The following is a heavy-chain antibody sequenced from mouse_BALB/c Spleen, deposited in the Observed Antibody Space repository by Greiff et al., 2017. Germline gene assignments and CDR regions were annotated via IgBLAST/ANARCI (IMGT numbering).Heavy chain of an antibody. J-gene: IGHJ4*01. CDR3: ARSKYDAMEH. CDR2: VNPYNGGT. Sequence: EVQLQQSGPELVKPGASVKMSCKASGYTFTDYYMDWVKQSHGESFEWIGRVNPYNGGTSYNQKFKGKATLTVDKSSSTAYMELNSLTSEDSAVYYRARSKYDAMEHRGQGTSVTVSS. CDR1: GYTFTDYY. V-gene: IGHV1-19*01. D-gene: IGHD2-5*01.